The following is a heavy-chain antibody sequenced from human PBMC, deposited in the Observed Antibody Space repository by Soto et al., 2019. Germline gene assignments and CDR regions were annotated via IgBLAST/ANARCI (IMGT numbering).Heavy chain of an antibody. CDR3: ARVGATTHYYYYMDV. Sequence: SETLSLTCTVSGGSISSGGYYWSWIRQHPGKGLEWIGYIYYSGSTYYNPSLKSRVTISVDTSKNQFSLKLSSVTAADTAVYYCARVGATTHYYYYMDVWGKGTTVTVSS. J-gene: IGHJ6*03. CDR1: GGSISSGGYY. V-gene: IGHV4-31*03. CDR2: IYYSGST. D-gene: IGHD1-26*01.